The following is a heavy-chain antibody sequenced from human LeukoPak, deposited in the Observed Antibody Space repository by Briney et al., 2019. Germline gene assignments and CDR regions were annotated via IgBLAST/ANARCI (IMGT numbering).Heavy chain of an antibody. CDR2: IYYSGST. V-gene: IGHV4-39*01. CDR1: GGSISSGDYS. CDR3: ARHGGGATMVRGVIMAY. J-gene: IGHJ4*02. Sequence: SETLSLTCTVSGGSISSGDYSWGWIRQPPGKGLEWIGSIYYSGSTYYNPSLKSRVTISVDTSKNQFSLKLSSVTAADTAVYYGARHGGGATMVRGVIMAYWGQGTLVTVSS. D-gene: IGHD3-10*01.